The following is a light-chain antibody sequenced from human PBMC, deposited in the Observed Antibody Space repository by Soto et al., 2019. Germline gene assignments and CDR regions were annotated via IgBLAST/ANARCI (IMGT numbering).Light chain of an antibody. CDR1: SSNIGAGYD. J-gene: IGLJ3*02. CDR2: GNS. CDR3: QSYDSSLSGPS. V-gene: IGLV1-40*01. Sequence: HSVLTQPPSVSGAPGQRVTISCTGSSSNIGAGYDVHWYQQLPGTAPKLLIYGNSNRPSGVPDRFSGSKSGTSASLAITGLQAEDEADYYCQSYDSSLSGPSFGGGTKLTVL.